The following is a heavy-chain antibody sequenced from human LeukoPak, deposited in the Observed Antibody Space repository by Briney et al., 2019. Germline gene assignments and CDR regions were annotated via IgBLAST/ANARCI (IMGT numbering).Heavy chain of an antibody. V-gene: IGHV3-20*04. J-gene: IGHJ6*03. Sequence: GGSLRLSCAASGFTFDDYGLSWVRQAPGKGLEWVSGINWSGGSTGYADSVKGRFTISRDNAENSLYLQMNSLRVEDTAVYYCAREHYFYHMDGWGEGTTVTVSS. CDR1: GFTFDDYG. CDR3: AREHYFYHMDG. CDR2: INWSGGST.